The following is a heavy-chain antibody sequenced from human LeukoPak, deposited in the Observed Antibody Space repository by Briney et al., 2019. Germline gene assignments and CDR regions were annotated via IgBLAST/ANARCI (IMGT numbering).Heavy chain of an antibody. J-gene: IGHJ4*02. V-gene: IGHV3-11*01. D-gene: IGHD3-10*01. CDR2: ISSGSTI. CDR3: ARLALWFGESNYFDY. Sequence: GGSLRLSCAASGFTFSDYYMSWIRQAPGKGLEWVSYISSGSTIYYADSVKGRFTISRDNAKNSLYLQMNSLRAEDTAVYYCARLALWFGESNYFDYWGQGTLVTVSS. CDR1: GFTFSDYY.